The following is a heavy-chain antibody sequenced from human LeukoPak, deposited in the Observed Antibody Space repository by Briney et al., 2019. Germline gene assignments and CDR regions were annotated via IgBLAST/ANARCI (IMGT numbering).Heavy chain of an antibody. D-gene: IGHD3-22*01. Sequence: SVKVSCEASGGTFSSYAISWVRQAPGQGLEWMGGIIPIFGTANYAQKFQGRVTITADESTSTAYMELSSLRSEDTAVYYCARNYYDSSGYYSFGDWGQGTLVTVSS. CDR3: ARNYYDSSGYYSFGD. J-gene: IGHJ4*02. CDR1: GGTFSSYA. V-gene: IGHV1-69*13. CDR2: IIPIFGTA.